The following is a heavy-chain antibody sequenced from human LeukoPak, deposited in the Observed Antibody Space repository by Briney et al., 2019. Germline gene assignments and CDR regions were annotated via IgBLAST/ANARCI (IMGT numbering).Heavy chain of an antibody. CDR3: ARDGDSSGWYGMDV. CDR2: ISSSSSYI. V-gene: IGHV3-21*01. Sequence: GGSLRLSCAASGFTFSSYGMHWVRQAPGKGLEWVSSISSSSSYIYYADSVKGRFTISRDNAKNSLYLQMNSLRAEDTAVYYCARDGDSSGWYGMDVWGQGTTVTVSS. J-gene: IGHJ6*02. CDR1: GFTFSSYG. D-gene: IGHD6-19*01.